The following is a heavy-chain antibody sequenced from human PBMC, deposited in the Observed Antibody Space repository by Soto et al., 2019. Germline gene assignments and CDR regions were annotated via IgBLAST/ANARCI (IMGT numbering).Heavy chain of an antibody. D-gene: IGHD6-19*01. CDR3: ARRSSGWYFDY. J-gene: IGHJ4*02. CDR2: ISGSGGST. Sequence: EVKLLESGGGLVQPGGSLRLSCAASGFTFSSYAMSWVRQAPGKGLEWVSAISGSGGSTYYADSVKGRFTISRDNSKNTLYLQMNSLIAEYTAVYYCARRSSGWYFDYWGQGPLVTVSS. V-gene: IGHV3-23*01. CDR1: GFTFSSYA.